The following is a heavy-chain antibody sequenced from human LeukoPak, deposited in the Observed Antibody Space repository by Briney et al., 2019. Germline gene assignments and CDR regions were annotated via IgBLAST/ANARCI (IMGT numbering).Heavy chain of an antibody. D-gene: IGHD2-2*01. CDR3: AKGSGYCSSTSCEPHYYYYYMDV. J-gene: IGHJ6*03. Sequence: GGSLRLSCAASGFTFSSYGMHWVRQAPGKGLEWVAFIRYDGSNKYYADSVKGRFTISRDNSKNTLYLQMNSLRAEDTAVYYCAKGSGYCSSTSCEPHYYYYYMDVWGKGTTVTVSS. CDR2: IRYDGSNK. V-gene: IGHV3-30*02. CDR1: GFTFSSYG.